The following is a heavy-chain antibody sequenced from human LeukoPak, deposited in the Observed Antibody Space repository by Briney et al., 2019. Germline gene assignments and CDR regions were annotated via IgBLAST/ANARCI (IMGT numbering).Heavy chain of an antibody. CDR2: IIPIFGTA. CDR3: ARSTVLRFLEWSPHAFDI. V-gene: IGHV1-69*01. D-gene: IGHD3-3*01. CDR1: GGTFSSYA. Sequence: SVKVSCTASGGTFSSYAISWVRQAPGQGLEWMGGIIPIFGTANYAQKFQGRVTITADESTSTAYMELSSPRSEDTAVYYCARSTVLRFLEWSPHAFDIWGQGTMVTVSS. J-gene: IGHJ3*02.